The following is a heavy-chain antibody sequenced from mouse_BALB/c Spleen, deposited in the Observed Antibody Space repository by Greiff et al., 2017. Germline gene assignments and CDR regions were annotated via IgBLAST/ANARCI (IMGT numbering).Heavy chain of an antibody. D-gene: IGHD1-1*01. CDR1: GYTFTDYN. CDR3: ASSYYGSRGGFAY. J-gene: IGHJ3*01. CDR2: INPNNGGT. Sequence: VQLQQSGPELVKPGASVKIPCKASGYTFTDYNMDWVKQSHGKSLEWIGDINPNNGGTIYNQKFKGKATLTVDKSSSTAYMELRSLTSEDTAVYYCASSYYGSRGGFAYWGQGTLVTVSA. V-gene: IGHV1-18*01.